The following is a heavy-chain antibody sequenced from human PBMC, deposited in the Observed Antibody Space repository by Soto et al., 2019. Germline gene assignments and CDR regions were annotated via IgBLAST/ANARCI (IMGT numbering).Heavy chain of an antibody. CDR2: ISAYNDNI. CDR1: GYTFTSYG. Sequence: ASVKVSCKASGYTFTSYGISWVRQAPGQGLEWMGWISAYNDNIKYSQKLQGRVTMTTDTSTSTAYMDLTSLRSEDTAVYYCAIFGGSVSGWGQGTLVTVSS. CDR3: AIFGGSVSG. J-gene: IGHJ4*02. V-gene: IGHV1-18*01. D-gene: IGHD3-10*01.